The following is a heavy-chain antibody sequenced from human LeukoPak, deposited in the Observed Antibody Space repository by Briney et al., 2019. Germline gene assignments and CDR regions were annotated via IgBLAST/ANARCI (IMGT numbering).Heavy chain of an antibody. V-gene: IGHV4-34*01. D-gene: IGHD3-3*01. Sequence: SETLSLTCAVYGGSFSGYYWSWIRQPPGKGLEWIGGINHSGSTNYNPSLKSRVTISVDTSKNQFSLKLSSVTAADTAVYYCARIVLRFLEWLPPYYYYYYMDVWGKGTTVTVSS. CDR2: INHSGST. CDR1: GGSFSGYY. J-gene: IGHJ6*03. CDR3: ARIVLRFLEWLPPYYYYYYMDV.